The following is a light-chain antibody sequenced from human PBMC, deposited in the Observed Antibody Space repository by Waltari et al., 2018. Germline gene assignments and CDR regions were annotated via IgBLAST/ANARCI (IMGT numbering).Light chain of an antibody. CDR3: QSADSSGTYRV. J-gene: IGLJ1*01. CDR2: KDS. V-gene: IGLV3-25*03. CDR1: ALPKQY. Sequence: SYELTQPPSVSVSPGQTARITCSGDALPKQYAYWYQQKPGQAPVLVIYKDSERPSGIPEGFSGSSSGTTVTLTISGVQAEDEADYYCQSADSSGTYRVFGTGTKVTVL.